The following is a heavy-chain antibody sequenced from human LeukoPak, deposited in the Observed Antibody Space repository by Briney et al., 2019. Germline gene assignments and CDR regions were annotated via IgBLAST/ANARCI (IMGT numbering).Heavy chain of an antibody. CDR3: AKDMQWSPGAGFDWLYTQKAHYGMDV. J-gene: IGHJ6*02. D-gene: IGHD3-9*01. Sequence: GGSLRLSCAASGFTFYDYTMHWVRQAPGKGLEWVSLISWDGGSTYYADSVKGRFTISRDNSKNSLYLQMNSLRTEDTALYYCAKDMQWSPGAGFDWLYTQKAHYGMDVWGQGTTVTVSS. CDR1: GFTFYDYT. CDR2: ISWDGGST. V-gene: IGHV3-43*01.